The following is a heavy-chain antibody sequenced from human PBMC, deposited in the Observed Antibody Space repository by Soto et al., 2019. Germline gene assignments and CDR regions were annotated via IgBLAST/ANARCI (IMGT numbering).Heavy chain of an antibody. D-gene: IGHD5-12*01. CDR1: GYPFTGHD. J-gene: IGHJ4*02. CDR3: ARGFCFDSGCSPFFDY. CDR2: ISGDSGAT. Sequence: ASVEVSCKXSGYPFTGHDLHWVRQAPGQGLEWMGWISGDSGATNYAQKFQGRVTMTRDTSIITAYMDLTRLTSDDTAVYYRARGFCFDSGCSPFFDYWGQGSLVTVSS. V-gene: IGHV1-2*02.